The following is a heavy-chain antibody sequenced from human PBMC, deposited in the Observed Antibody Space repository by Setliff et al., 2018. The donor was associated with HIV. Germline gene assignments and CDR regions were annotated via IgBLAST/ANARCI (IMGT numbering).Heavy chain of an antibody. CDR3: ARGPYCSSSTCYGPLYYYYYMDV. D-gene: IGHD2-2*01. V-gene: IGHV1-18*04. J-gene: IGHJ6*03. CDR1: GYSFADYG. Sequence: ASVKVSCKTSGYSFADYGITWVRQAPGQGLEWMGWISTYNGDTNYAQKLQGRVTMTSEISTRTAYMEVRSLRSDDTAVYYCARGPYCSSSTCYGPLYYYYYMDVWGKGTTVTVSS. CDR2: ISTYNGDT.